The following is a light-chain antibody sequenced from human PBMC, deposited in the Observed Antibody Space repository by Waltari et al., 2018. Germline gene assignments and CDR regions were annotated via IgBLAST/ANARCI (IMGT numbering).Light chain of an antibody. CDR1: QGISNF. Sequence: DIQMTQSPTSLSASVGDRLTITCRARQGISNFLAWYQQKPGKGPKLLIYAASTLQSGVPSRFSGSGSGTDFTLTISSLQPEDVATYYCQKYNSAPQTFGQGTKVEIK. CDR2: AAS. V-gene: IGKV1-27*01. CDR3: QKYNSAPQT. J-gene: IGKJ1*01.